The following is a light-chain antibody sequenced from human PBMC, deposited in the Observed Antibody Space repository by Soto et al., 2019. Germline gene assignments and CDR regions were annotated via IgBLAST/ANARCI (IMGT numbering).Light chain of an antibody. CDR1: QSVGSN. Sequence: EIVMTQSPATLSVSPGERATLSCRASQSVGSNLAWYQQKPGQAPRLLIYGASTRATGFPARFSGSGSGTEFTLTISSLQSEDFAVYYCQQYNNWLTFGGGTKVEIK. CDR2: GAS. J-gene: IGKJ4*01. V-gene: IGKV3-15*01. CDR3: QQYNNWLT.